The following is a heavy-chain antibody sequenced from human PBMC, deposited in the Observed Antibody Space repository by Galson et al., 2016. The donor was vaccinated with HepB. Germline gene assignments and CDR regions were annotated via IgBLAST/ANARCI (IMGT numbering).Heavy chain of an antibody. V-gene: IGHV3-33*01. CDR2: IWYDGTYE. Sequence: SLRLSCAASGFIFRSYGMHWVRQAPGKGLEWVAGIWYDGTYENHGDSVEGRCTISRDNSKNTLYLQMNSLRAEDTAVYYCARDGRYNWNDVGLDYWGQGTLVTVSS. J-gene: IGHJ4*02. CDR3: ARDGRYNWNDVGLDY. D-gene: IGHD1-20*01. CDR1: GFIFRSYG.